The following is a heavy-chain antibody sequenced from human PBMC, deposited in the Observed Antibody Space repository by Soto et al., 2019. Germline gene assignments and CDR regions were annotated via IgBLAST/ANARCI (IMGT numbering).Heavy chain of an antibody. CDR1: GFTFSNFG. Sequence: GGSLRLSCEASGFTFSNFGMSWVRQAPGKGLEWVSSISGSDGSTYYADSMKGRFTISRDNSKNTLYLQMNSLRAEDTAVYHCAKSSYTNLAMDVWGQGTTVTVSS. D-gene: IGHD6-6*01. CDR3: AKSSYTNLAMDV. V-gene: IGHV3-23*01. J-gene: IGHJ6*02. CDR2: ISGSDGST.